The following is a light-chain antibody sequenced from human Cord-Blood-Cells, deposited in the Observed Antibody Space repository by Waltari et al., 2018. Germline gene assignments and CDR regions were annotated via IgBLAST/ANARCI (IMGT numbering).Light chain of an antibody. CDR3: CSYAGSSTSYV. J-gene: IGLJ1*01. CDR1: SSDVGSYNL. CDR2: EGS. Sequence: QSALTQPASVSGSPGQSITIPCPGTSSDVGSYNLVSWYQQHPGKAPKLMIYEGSKRPSGVSNRFSGSKSGNTASLTISGLQAEDEADYYCCSYAGSSTSYVFGTGTKVTVL. V-gene: IGLV2-23*01.